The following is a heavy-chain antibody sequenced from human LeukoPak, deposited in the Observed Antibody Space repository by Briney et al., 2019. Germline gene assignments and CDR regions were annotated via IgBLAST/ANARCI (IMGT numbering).Heavy chain of an antibody. J-gene: IGHJ4*02. V-gene: IGHV4-34*01. Sequence: KPSETLSLTCAVYGGSITGYYGSWIRQTPGRGLEWVGEIHYTGATSYNPSLKSRATISTDTSKNQFSLRLSSVTAADTAAYYCARGNILTGYCFDFWGQGALVTVSS. CDR3: ARGNILTGYCFDF. CDR1: GGSITGYY. D-gene: IGHD3-9*01. CDR2: IHYTGAT.